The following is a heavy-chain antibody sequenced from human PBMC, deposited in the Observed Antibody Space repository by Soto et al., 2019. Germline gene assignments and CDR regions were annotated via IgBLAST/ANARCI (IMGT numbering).Heavy chain of an antibody. D-gene: IGHD4-17*01. J-gene: IGHJ4*02. V-gene: IGHV1-18*01. CDR1: GYSFTTSG. CDR3: ARRLYGDYDY. Sequence: ASVKVSCKASGYSFTTSGITWVRQAPGQGLEWMGWISTYNGNTNYAQKLQDRVTLTTDTSTSTAYMELRSLRSDDTAVYYCARRLYGDYDYCGQGNLVTVSS. CDR2: ISTYNGNT.